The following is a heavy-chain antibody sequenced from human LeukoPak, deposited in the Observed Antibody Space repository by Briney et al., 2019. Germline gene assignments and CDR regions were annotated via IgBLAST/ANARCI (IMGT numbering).Heavy chain of an antibody. CDR3: AKDRLITVPKLEDDVFDI. D-gene: IGHD4-17*01. V-gene: IGHV3-9*01. CDR2: ISWNSGST. CDR1: GLTFSNSA. Sequence: SLRLSCAVSGLTFSNSAMSWVRQAPGKGLEWVSGISWNSGSTAYADSVKGRFTISRDNFKNSLYLQMNSLRAEDTAFYYCAKDRLITVPKLEDDVFDIWGQGTMVTVSS. J-gene: IGHJ3*02.